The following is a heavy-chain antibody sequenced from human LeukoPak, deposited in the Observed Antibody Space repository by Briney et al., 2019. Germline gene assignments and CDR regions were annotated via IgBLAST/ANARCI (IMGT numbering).Heavy chain of an antibody. CDR1: GFIFSPND. CDR3: AKDMSWWVTVDF. D-gene: IGHD2-21*02. Sequence: GGSLRLSCAASGFIFSPNDMSGLRQATGRGLECVAGVGGDGRTHYTGSVRGRFTIARDNSENTLHLQMNSLRVDDTAVYYCAKDMSWWVTVDFWGQGTLVTVSS. V-gene: IGHV3-23*01. J-gene: IGHJ4*02. CDR2: VGGDGRT.